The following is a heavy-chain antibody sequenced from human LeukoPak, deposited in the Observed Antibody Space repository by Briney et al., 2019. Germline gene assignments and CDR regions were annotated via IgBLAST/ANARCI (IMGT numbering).Heavy chain of an antibody. D-gene: IGHD3-22*01. V-gene: IGHV3-48*03. CDR3: AREALYDSSGYYYLDY. Sequence: GGSLRLSXAASGFTFSSYEMNWVRQAPGKGLEWVSYISSSGSTIYYADSVKGRFTISRDNAKNSLYLQMNSLRAEDTAVYYCAREALYDSSGYYYLDYWGQGTLVTVSS. CDR1: GFTFSSYE. CDR2: ISSSGSTI. J-gene: IGHJ4*02.